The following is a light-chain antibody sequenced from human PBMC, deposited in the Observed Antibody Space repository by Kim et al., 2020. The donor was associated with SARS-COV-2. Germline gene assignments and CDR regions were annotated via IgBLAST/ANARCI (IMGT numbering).Light chain of an antibody. CDR1: NIGSKN. Sequence: VSVALGQTARITCGGNNIGSKNVHWYQQKPGQAPVLVIYRDSNRPSGIPERFSGSNSGNTATLTISRAQAGDEADYYCQVWDRKVFGTGTKVTVL. CDR2: RDS. V-gene: IGLV3-9*01. CDR3: QVWDRKV. J-gene: IGLJ1*01.